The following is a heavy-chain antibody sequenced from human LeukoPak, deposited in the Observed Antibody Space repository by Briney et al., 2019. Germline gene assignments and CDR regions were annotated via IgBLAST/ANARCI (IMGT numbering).Heavy chain of an antibody. CDR2: FDPDNGEK. Sequence: GASVKVSCKVSGYNLNELPMHWVRQAPGKGLEWMGGFDPDNGEKVNAQKFQDRVTMTEDTSTDTAYLELSSLRSEDTAVYFCVTESCSGGSCYSFDFWGQGTLVTVSS. CDR3: VTESCSGGSCYSFDF. CDR1: GYNLNELP. D-gene: IGHD2-15*01. V-gene: IGHV1-24*01. J-gene: IGHJ4*02.